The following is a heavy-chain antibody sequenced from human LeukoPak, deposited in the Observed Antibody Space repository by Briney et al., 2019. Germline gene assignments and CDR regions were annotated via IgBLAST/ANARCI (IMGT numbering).Heavy chain of an antibody. Sequence: SETLSLTCPVDGGSLSGYYWSWIRQPPGKGLEWIGEIDHSGSTNYNPSLKSRVTISVDTSNNQFSLKLSFVTAADTAVYYCGRVRGVTKAIDYWGQGTLVTVSS. CDR1: GGSLSGYY. V-gene: IGHV4-34*01. CDR2: IDHSGST. CDR3: GRVRGVTKAIDY. D-gene: IGHD4-17*01. J-gene: IGHJ4*02.